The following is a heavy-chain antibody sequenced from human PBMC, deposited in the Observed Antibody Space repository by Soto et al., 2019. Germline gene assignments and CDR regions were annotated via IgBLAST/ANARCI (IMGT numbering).Heavy chain of an antibody. CDR2: ISSNGGST. D-gene: IGHD6-19*01. CDR1: GFTVSSNY. J-gene: IGHJ4*02. Sequence: EVQLVESGGGLVQPGGSLRLSCAASGFTVSSNYMTWVRQARGKGLEYVSAISSNGGSTYYANSVKGRFTISRDNSKNTLYLQMGSLRAEDMAVYYCARGFGWLDYWGQGTLVTVSS. CDR3: ARGFGWLDY. V-gene: IGHV3-64*01.